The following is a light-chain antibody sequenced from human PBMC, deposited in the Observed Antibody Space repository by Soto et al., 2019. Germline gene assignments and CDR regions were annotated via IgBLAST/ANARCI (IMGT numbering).Light chain of an antibody. J-gene: IGKJ1*01. CDR2: KAS. V-gene: IGKV1-5*03. CDR3: QQYDKYST. Sequence: DIQMTQSPSTLSASVGDRVTITCRASESIDSWLAWHQQKPGRAPKLLISKASSLESGVPSRFSGSGFGTEFTLTVTSLQPEDFATYFCQQYDKYSTFGHGTKVDIK. CDR1: ESIDSW.